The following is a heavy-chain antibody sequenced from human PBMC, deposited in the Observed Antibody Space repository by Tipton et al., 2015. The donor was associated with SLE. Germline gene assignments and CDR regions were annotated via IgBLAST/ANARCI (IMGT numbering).Heavy chain of an antibody. V-gene: IGHV4-61*09. D-gene: IGHD3-22*01. CDR3: ARKTVITAFDI. CDR2: IYTSGST. CDR1: GGSISSGSYY. J-gene: IGHJ3*02. Sequence: LRLSCTVSGGSISSGSYYWSWIRQPAGKGLEWIGYIYTSGSTNYNPSLKSRVTISVDTSKNQFSLKLSSVTAADTAVYYCARKTVITAFDIWGQGTMVTVSS.